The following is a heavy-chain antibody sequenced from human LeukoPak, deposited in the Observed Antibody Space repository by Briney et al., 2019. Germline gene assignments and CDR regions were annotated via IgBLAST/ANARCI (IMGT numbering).Heavy chain of an antibody. Sequence: SETLSFTCTVSSGSISSSSYYWGWIRQPPGKRLEWIGSIYNSGSTYYNPSLKSRVTISVDTSKNQFSLKLSSVTAADTAVYYCARGVARHWYFDLWGRGTLVTVSS. CDR1: SGSISSSSYY. CDR3: ARGVARHWYFDL. J-gene: IGHJ2*01. V-gene: IGHV4-39*01. CDR2: IYNSGST. D-gene: IGHD2-15*01.